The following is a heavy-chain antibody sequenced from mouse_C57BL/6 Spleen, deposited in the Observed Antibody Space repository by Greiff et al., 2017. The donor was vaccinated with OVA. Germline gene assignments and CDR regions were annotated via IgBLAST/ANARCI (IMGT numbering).Heavy chain of an antibody. J-gene: IGHJ3*01. CDR2: IYPSDSET. V-gene: IGHV1-61*01. CDR3: ARCYDGYPTWFAY. CDR1: GYTFTSYW. D-gene: IGHD2-3*01. Sequence: QVQLQQPGAELVRPGSSVKLSCKASGYTFTSYWMDWVKQRPGQGLEWIGNIYPSDSETHYNQKFKDKATLTVDNSSSTAYMQLSSLTSEDSAVYYCARCYDGYPTWFAYWGQGTLVTVSA.